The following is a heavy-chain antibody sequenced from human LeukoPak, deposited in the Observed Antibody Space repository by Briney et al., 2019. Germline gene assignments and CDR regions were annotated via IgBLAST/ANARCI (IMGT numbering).Heavy chain of an antibody. CDR1: GYTFTGYY. CDR3: AREASQYYDSSGPFDY. J-gene: IGHJ4*02. D-gene: IGHD3-22*01. Sequence: ASVKVSCKASGYTFTGYYMHWVRQAPGQGLEWMGWINPNSGGTNYAQKFQGRVAMTRDTSISTVYMELSSLRSEDTAVYYCAREASQYYDSSGPFDYWGQGTLVTVSS. CDR2: INPNSGGT. V-gene: IGHV1-2*02.